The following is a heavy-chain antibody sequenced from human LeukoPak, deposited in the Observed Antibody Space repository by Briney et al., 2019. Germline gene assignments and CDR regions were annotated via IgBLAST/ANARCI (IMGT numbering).Heavy chain of an antibody. CDR1: GFTFSSYA. Sequence: GGSLRLSCAASGFTFSSYAMHWVRQAPGKGLEWVAVISYDGSNKYYADSVKGRFTISRDNSKNTLYLQMNSLRAEDTAVYYCARDGVTRRHNMYYYMDVWGKGTTVTVSS. D-gene: IGHD1-1*01. V-gene: IGHV3-30*04. CDR2: ISYDGSNK. J-gene: IGHJ6*03. CDR3: ARDGVTRRHNMYYYMDV.